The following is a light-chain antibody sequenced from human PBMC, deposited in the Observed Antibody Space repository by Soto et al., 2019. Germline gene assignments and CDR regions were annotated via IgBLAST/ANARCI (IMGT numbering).Light chain of an antibody. J-gene: IGLJ1*01. CDR2: VGTGGIVG. V-gene: IGLV9-49*01. CDR1: SGYSNYK. CDR3: GADHGSGSNFAYV. Sequence: QDVVTQPPSASASLGASVTLTCTLSSGYSNYKVDWYQQRPGKGPRFVMRVGTGGIVGSKGDGIPDRFSVLGSGLNRYLTIKNIQEEDESDYHCGADHGSGSNFAYVCGTGTKLTVL.